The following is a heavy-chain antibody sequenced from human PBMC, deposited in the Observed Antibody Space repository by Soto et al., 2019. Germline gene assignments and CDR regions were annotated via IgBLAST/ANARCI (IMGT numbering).Heavy chain of an antibody. D-gene: IGHD4-17*01. V-gene: IGHV4-59*01. CDR2: IYYSGST. CDR3: ARDIDYPDP. Sequence: SETLSLTCTVSVGSISSYYWSWIRQPPGKGLEWIGYIYYSGSTNYNPSLKSRVTISVDTSKNQFSLKLSSVTAADTAVYYCARDIDYPDPWGQGTLVTVSS. J-gene: IGHJ5*02. CDR1: VGSISSYY.